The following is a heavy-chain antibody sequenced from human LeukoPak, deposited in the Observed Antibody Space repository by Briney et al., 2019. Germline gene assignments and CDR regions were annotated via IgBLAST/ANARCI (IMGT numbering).Heavy chain of an antibody. D-gene: IGHD6-6*01. V-gene: IGHV1-69*01. J-gene: IGHJ5*02. CDR2: IIPIFGTA. CDR3: ARSMVGSSSYWFDP. Sequence: SVKVTCKACGGTLSSYAISWVRQAPGQGLEWMGGIIPIFGTANYAQKFQGRVTITADESTSTAYMELSSLRSEDTAVYYCARSMVGSSSYWFDPWGQGTLVTVSS. CDR1: GGTLSSYA.